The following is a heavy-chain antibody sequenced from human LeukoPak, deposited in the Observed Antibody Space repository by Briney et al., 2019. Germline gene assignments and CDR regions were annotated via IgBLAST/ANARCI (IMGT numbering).Heavy chain of an antibody. Sequence: GGSLRLSCAASGFTVSSNYMSGVRQAPGKGREWVSVIYSGGSTNYAASVKGRFTISRDNSKNTLYLQMNSLRAEDTAVYYCARDDCSSTSCHHGAFDIWGQGTKVTVSS. D-gene: IGHD2-2*01. CDR3: ARDDCSSTSCHHGAFDI. CDR2: IYSGGST. CDR1: GFTVSSNY. V-gene: IGHV3-53*01. J-gene: IGHJ3*02.